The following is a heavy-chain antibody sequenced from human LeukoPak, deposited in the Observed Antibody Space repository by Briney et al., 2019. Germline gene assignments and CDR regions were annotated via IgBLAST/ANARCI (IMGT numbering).Heavy chain of an antibody. CDR1: GFTFSNYA. CDR2: VSHDGRNT. V-gene: IGHV3-30*04. D-gene: IGHD5-24*01. CDR3: GRDPSARVTIDF. Sequence: GGSLRLSCAASGFTFSNYAMHWVRQAPGKGLEWVAIVSHDGRNTYYAESVKGRFTISRDSSKNTVSLQMNSLTAGDSALYYCGRDPSARVTIDFWGQGTLVTVSS. J-gene: IGHJ4*02.